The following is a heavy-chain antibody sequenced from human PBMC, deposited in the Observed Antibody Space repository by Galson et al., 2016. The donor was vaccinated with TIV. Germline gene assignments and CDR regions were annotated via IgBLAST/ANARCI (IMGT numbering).Heavy chain of an antibody. CDR3: VRGYYSSWYPNWFDP. D-gene: IGHD6-13*01. V-gene: IGHV4-38-2*01. Sequence: SETLSLTCAVSGYSISSGYYWGWIRQPPGKGLEWIGNFHHGLNTYYNPSLKSRVTISVDTSKNQFSLKLSPVTAADTAVYYCVRGYYSSWYPNWFDPWGQGTLVIVSS. CDR1: GYSISSGYY. CDR2: FHHGLNT. J-gene: IGHJ5*02.